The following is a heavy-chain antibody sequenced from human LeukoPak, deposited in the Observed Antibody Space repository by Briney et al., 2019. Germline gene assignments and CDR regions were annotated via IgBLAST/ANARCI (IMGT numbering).Heavy chain of an antibody. D-gene: IGHD6-19*01. Sequence: GASVKVSCKASGYTFTSYDINWVRQATGQGLEWMGWMNPNSGNTGYAQKFQGRVTTTRNTSISTAYMELSSLRSEDTAVYYCARRSGWYKESRWFDPWGQGTLVTVSS. CDR3: ARRSGWYKESRWFDP. J-gene: IGHJ5*02. V-gene: IGHV1-8*01. CDR1: GYTFTSYD. CDR2: MNPNSGNT.